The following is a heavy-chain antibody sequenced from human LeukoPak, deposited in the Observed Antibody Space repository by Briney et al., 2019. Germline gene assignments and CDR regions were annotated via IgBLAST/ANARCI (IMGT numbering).Heavy chain of an antibody. CDR2: ISGSGGST. Sequence: TGGSLRLSCAASGFTFSSYAMSWVRQAPGKGLEWVSVISGSGGSTYYADSMKGRFTISRDNSKNTLYLQMNSLRAEDTAVYYCAKDEGSDGYNTFDYWGQGTLVTDSS. D-gene: IGHD5-24*01. CDR3: AKDEGSDGYNTFDY. V-gene: IGHV3-23*01. J-gene: IGHJ4*02. CDR1: GFTFSSYA.